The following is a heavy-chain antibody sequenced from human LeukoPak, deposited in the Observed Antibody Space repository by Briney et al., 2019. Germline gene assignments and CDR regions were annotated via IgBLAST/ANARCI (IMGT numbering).Heavy chain of an antibody. D-gene: IGHD2-2*01. Sequence: GGSPRLSCSASGFAFSNYATHWVRQAPGKALEYVAGINSNGGSTFYADSVKGRFTMSGDNSKNTLYLQMSSLRAEDTAVYYCVKGTSTKYYYYGMDVWGQGTTVTVSS. CDR2: INSNGGST. V-gene: IGHV3-64D*06. J-gene: IGHJ6*02. CDR1: GFAFSNYA. CDR3: VKGTSTKYYYYGMDV.